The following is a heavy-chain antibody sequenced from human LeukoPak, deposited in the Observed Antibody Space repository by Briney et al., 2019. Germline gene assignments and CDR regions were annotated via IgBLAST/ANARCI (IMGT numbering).Heavy chain of an antibody. Sequence: SQTLSLTCTVSGGSISSGGYYWNWIRQHPGKGLEWIGYIYYSGSTYYNPSLKSRVTISVDTSKNQFSLKLSSVTAADTAVYYCARETTHGAFDIWGQGTMVTVSS. CDR3: ARETTHGAFDI. CDR2: IYYSGST. CDR1: GGSISSGGYY. V-gene: IGHV4-31*03. J-gene: IGHJ3*02. D-gene: IGHD2-15*01.